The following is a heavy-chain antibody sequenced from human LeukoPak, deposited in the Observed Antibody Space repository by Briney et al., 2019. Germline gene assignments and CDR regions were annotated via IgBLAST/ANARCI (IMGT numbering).Heavy chain of an antibody. D-gene: IGHD4-11*01. CDR3: ARGQHRVTYSDDAFDI. CDR1: GFTFSSYA. CDR2: ISYDGSNK. J-gene: IGHJ3*02. Sequence: GGSLRLSCAASGFTFSSYAMHWVRQAPGKGLEWVAVISYDGSNKYYADSVKGRFTISRDNSKNTLYLQINSMRAEDTAVYYCARGQHRVTYSDDAFDIWGPGTMVTVSS. V-gene: IGHV3-30*04.